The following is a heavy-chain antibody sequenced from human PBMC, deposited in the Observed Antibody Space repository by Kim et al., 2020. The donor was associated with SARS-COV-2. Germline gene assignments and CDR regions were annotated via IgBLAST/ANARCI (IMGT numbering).Heavy chain of an antibody. V-gene: IGHV7-4-1*02. Sequence: ASVKVSCKASGYTFTSYAMNWVRQAPGQGLEWMGWINTNTGNPTYAQGFTGRFVFSLDTSVSTAYLQISSLKAEDTAVYYGARGATMVQGVILYYYYGMDVWGQGTTVTVSS. CDR2: INTNTGNP. J-gene: IGHJ6*02. D-gene: IGHD3-10*01. CDR1: GYTFTSYA. CDR3: ARGATMVQGVILYYYYGMDV.